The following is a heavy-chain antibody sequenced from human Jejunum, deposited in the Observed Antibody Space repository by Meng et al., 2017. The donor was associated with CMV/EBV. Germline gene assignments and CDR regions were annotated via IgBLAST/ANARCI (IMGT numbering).Heavy chain of an antibody. V-gene: IGHV1-18*04. CDR3: ARVEVGITSGDY. CDR2: ISAYNGDT. D-gene: IGHD1-26*01. J-gene: IGHJ4*02. Sequence: QVSLRGSGDQVRNPGASVTVSGNASGYTYNHHGIGWVRHVPGQGLEWMGWISAYNGDTIYGQTLQGRVTMTSDKSTSTAYMELRSLRSADTAVYYCARVEVGITSGDYWGQGTLVTVSS. CDR1: GYTYNHHG.